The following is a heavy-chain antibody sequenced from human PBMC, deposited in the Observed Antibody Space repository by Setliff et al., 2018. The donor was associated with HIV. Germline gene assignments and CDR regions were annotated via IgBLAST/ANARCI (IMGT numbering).Heavy chain of an antibody. CDR1: GGSITGGNYY. V-gene: IGHV4-39*01. J-gene: IGHJ5*01. Sequence: KPSETLSLTCTVSGGSITGGNYYWGWIRQPPGKGLEWIGNIHNGRDLYSNPSLTSRLTISVDTSKNQVYLKLRSATAADTAVYHCARPHSGRGGGAWFDSWGQGTLVTV. CDR2: IHNGRDL. D-gene: IGHD6-19*01. CDR3: ARPHSGRGGGAWFDS.